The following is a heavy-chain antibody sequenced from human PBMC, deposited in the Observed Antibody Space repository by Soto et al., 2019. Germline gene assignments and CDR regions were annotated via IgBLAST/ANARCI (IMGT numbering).Heavy chain of an antibody. CDR3: ARGNYYAMDV. V-gene: IGHV5-10-1*01. CDR1: GYSFTNYW. CDR2: IDPSDSYT. Sequence: GESLKISCKGSGYSFTNYWINWVRQMPGKGLEWMGRIDPSDSYTNYSPSFQGHVTISTDKSISTAYLQWSSLKALDTAMYYCARGNYYAMDVWGQGTTVTVSS. J-gene: IGHJ6*02.